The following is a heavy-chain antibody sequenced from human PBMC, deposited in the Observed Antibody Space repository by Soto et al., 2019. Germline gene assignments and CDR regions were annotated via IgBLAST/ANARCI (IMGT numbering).Heavy chain of an antibody. Sequence: SETLSLTCTVSVGSISSGGYYWSWIRQHPGKGLEWIGYIYYSGSTYYNPSLKSRVTISVDTSKNQFSLKLSSVTAADTAVYYCERGSGSYYYFWFDQWGQGKLVTGAS. V-gene: IGHV4-31*03. CDR2: IYYSGST. CDR3: ERGSGSYYYFWFDQ. CDR1: VGSISSGGYY. J-gene: IGHJ5*02. D-gene: IGHD3-10*01.